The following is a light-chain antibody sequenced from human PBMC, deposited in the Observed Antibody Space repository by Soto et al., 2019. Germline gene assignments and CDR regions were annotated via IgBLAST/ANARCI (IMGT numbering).Light chain of an antibody. Sequence: IVLTQSPSTLSLSPGERATLSCRASQTINSDYLAWYQHKSGQAPSVLIHGASTRATGMPDRFSGSGSGTDFTLTISRLEHEDLAVYYCQHYGGSPYTFGQGTKIEI. CDR2: GAS. CDR3: QHYGGSPYT. CDR1: QTINSDY. V-gene: IGKV3-20*01. J-gene: IGKJ2*01.